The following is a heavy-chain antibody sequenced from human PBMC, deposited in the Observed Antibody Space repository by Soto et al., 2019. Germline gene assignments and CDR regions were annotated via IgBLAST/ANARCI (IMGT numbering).Heavy chain of an antibody. CDR2: ISNRGKS. CDR1: GASISSYF. CDR3: ARAESSASEGFDY. V-gene: IGHV4-59*01. D-gene: IGHD6-6*01. Sequence: SETLSLTCTVSGASISSYFWSWIRQPPGKGLEWIGHISNRGKSNYNPSLKSRVTISVDTSKNKFSLNLSSVTDADTAMYYCARAESSASEGFDYWGRGTLVTVSS. J-gene: IGHJ4*02.